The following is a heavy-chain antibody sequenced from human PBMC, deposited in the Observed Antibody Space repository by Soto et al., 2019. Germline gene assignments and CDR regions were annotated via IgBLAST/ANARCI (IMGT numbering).Heavy chain of an antibody. CDR3: ARDATAGTPRWYFDY. CDR1: GYTFTSYY. J-gene: IGHJ4*02. V-gene: IGHV1-46*01. D-gene: IGHD6-19*01. Sequence: QVQLVQSGAEVKKPGASVKVSCKASGYTFTSYYMHWVRQAPGQGLEWMGIINPSGGSTSYAQKFQGRVTMTRDTSTSTVYMELSSLRSEDTAVYYCARDATAGTPRWYFDYWGQGTLVTVSS. CDR2: INPSGGST.